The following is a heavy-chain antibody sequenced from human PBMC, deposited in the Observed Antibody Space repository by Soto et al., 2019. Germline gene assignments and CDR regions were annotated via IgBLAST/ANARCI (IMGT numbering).Heavy chain of an antibody. V-gene: IGHV3-33*01. CDR1: GFTFSSYG. Sequence: QVQLVESGGGVVQPGRSLRLSCAASGFTFSSYGMHWVRQAPGKGLEWVAVIWYDGSNKYYADSVNGRFTISRDNSKNTLYLQMNSLRAEDTAVYYCARDSTVYGSGSYYTFDPWGQGTLVTVSS. D-gene: IGHD3-10*01. CDR3: ARDSTVYGSGSYYTFDP. J-gene: IGHJ5*02. CDR2: IWYDGSNK.